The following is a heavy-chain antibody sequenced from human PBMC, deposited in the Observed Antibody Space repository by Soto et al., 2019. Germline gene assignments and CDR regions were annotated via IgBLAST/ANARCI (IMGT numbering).Heavy chain of an antibody. D-gene: IGHD6-6*01. CDR2: IVVGSGNT. J-gene: IGHJ6*03. Sequence: SVKVSCKASGFTFTSSAMQWVRQARGQRLEWIGWIVVGSGNTNYAQKFQERVTITRDMSTSTAYMELSSLRSEDTAVYYCARVRQLVGYFYYYLDVWGKGTTVTVSS. CDR3: ARVRQLVGYFYYYLDV. V-gene: IGHV1-58*02. CDR1: GFTFTSSA.